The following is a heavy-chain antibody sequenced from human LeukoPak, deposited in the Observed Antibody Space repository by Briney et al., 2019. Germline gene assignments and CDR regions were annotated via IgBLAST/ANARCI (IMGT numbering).Heavy chain of an antibody. CDR1: GGSISSSCYC. CDR2: IYYRGST. Sequence: SETLSLTCTVSGGSISSSCYCWGWLRQPPGKGLEGFGTIYYRGSTYYTPSLKRRVTISVDTSNNQFSLKLSSVTAADTAVYYCARPYCSGGSCNSGYFDYWGQGTLVTVSS. CDR3: ARPYCSGGSCNSGYFDY. J-gene: IGHJ4*02. D-gene: IGHD2-15*01. V-gene: IGHV4-39*01.